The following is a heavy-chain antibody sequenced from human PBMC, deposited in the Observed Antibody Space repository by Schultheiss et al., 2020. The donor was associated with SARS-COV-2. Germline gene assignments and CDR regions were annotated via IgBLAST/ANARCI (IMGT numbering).Heavy chain of an antibody. V-gene: IGHV3-30*07. Sequence: GESLKISCAASGFTFSNAWMSWVRQAPGKGLEWVAVISYDGSNKYYADSVKGRFTISRDNSKNTLYLQMNSLRAEDTAVYYCARGDWALTYYYMDVWGKGTTVTVSS. CDR2: ISYDGSNK. D-gene: IGHD2-21*01. CDR3: ARGDWALTYYYMDV. J-gene: IGHJ6*03. CDR1: GFTFSNAW.